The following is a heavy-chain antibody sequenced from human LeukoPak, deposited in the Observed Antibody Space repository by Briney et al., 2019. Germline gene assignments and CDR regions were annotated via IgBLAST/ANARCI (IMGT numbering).Heavy chain of an antibody. CDR2: INPSGGST. D-gene: IGHD3-22*01. CDR1: GYTFTSYY. J-gene: IGHJ4*02. CDR3: ARDQLQTFWGLQGYYYDSSGYYPPDY. V-gene: IGHV1-46*01. Sequence: GASVKVPCKASGYTFTSYYMHWVRQAPGQGLEWMGIINPSGGSTSYAQKFQGRVTMTRDTSTSTVYMELSSLRSEDTAVYYCARDQLQTFWGLQGYYYDSSGYYPPDYWGQGTLVTVSS.